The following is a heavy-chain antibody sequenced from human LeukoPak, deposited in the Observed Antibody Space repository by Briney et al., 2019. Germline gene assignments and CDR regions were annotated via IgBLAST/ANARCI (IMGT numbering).Heavy chain of an antibody. CDR2: ISGSGGST. CDR1: GFTFSSYA. J-gene: IGHJ4*02. CDR3: AKRGVGSGSYPTYYFDY. Sequence: GGSLRLSCAASGFTFSSYAVSWVRQAPGKGLEWVSAISGSGGSTYYADSVKGRFTISRDNSKNTLYLQMNSLRAEDTAVYYCAKRGVGSGSYPTYYFDYWGQGTLVTVSS. V-gene: IGHV3-23*01. D-gene: IGHD1-26*01.